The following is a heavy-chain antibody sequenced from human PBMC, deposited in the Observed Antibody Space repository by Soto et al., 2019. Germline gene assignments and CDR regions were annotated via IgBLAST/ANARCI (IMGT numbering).Heavy chain of an antibody. Sequence: SETLSLTCTVSGGSISSGDYYWSWSRPPPGKGLEWNGYIYYSGSTYYNPSLQIRVTISVDTSKNQFSLTLSSVTAAATAVYYCAKDIPSGGYPYGPPLNYGMDVWGQGTTVTVSS. CDR1: GGSISSGDYY. CDR3: AKDIPSGGYPYGPPLNYGMDV. V-gene: IGHV4-30-4*01. J-gene: IGHJ6*02. CDR2: IYYSGST. D-gene: IGHD1-26*01.